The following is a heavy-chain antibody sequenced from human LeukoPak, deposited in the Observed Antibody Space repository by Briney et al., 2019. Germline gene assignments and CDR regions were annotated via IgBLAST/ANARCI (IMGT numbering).Heavy chain of an antibody. Sequence: GGSLRLSCAASGFTFSSYEMNWVRQAPGKGLEWVSYISSSGSTIYYADSVKGRFTISRDNAKNSLYLQMNSLRAEDTAVYYWARGGGAAAGIRVRRFYYYMDVWGKGTTVTISS. J-gene: IGHJ6*03. CDR1: GFTFSSYE. V-gene: IGHV3-48*03. D-gene: IGHD6-13*01. CDR3: ARGGGAAAGIRVRRFYYYMDV. CDR2: ISSSGSTI.